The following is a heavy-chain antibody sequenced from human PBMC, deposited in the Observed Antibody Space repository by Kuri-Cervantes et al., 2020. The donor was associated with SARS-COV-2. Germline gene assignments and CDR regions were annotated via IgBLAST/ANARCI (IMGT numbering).Heavy chain of an antibody. D-gene: IGHD4-17*01. J-gene: IGHJ3*02. V-gene: IGHV4-61*02. CDR2: IYTSGST. CDR3: ARATKADYGDYIDAFDI. Sequence: SETLSLTCTVSGGSIGSADYYWSWIRQPAGKGLEWIGRIYTSGSTNYNPSLKSRVTISVDTSKNQFSLKLSSVTAADTAVYYCARATKADYGDYIDAFDIWGQGTMVTVSS. CDR1: GGSIGSADYY.